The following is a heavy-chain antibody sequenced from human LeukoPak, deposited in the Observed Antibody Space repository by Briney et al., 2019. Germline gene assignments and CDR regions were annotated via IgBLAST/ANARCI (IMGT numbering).Heavy chain of an antibody. V-gene: IGHV3-33*08. CDR3: ARPSAMPWDYYYYMDV. D-gene: IGHD2-2*01. CDR2: IRYDGRNK. CDR1: GFTFSTCG. J-gene: IGHJ6*03. Sequence: GGSLRLSCAGSGFTFSTCGMHWVRQAPGKGLEWVAFIRYDGRNKYYADSVKGRFTISKDNSKNTLYLQMNNLRAEDTAVYYCARPSAMPWDYYYYMDVWGKGTTVTVSS.